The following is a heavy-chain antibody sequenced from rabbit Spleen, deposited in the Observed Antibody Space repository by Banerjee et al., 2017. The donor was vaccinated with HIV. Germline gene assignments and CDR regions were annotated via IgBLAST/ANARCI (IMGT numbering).Heavy chain of an antibody. D-gene: IGHD3-3*01. J-gene: IGHJ6*01. CDR3: ARDTASSFSSYGMDL. CDR1: GVSFSSSSY. V-gene: IGHV1S40*01. CDR2: IDIGSSGFT. Sequence: QSLEESGGDLVQPGASLTLTCTASGVSFSSSSYMCWVRQAPGKGLEWIACIDIGSSGFTYFATWAKGRFTISKTPSTTVTLQMTRLTAADTATYFCARDTASSFSSYGMDLWGPGTLVTVS.